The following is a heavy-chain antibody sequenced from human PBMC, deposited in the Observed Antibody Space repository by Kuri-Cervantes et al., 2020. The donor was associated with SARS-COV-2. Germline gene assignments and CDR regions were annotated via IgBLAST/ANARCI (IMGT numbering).Heavy chain of an antibody. CDR2: ISGSGSYI. J-gene: IGHJ4*02. V-gene: IGHV3-21*01. D-gene: IGHD6-6*01. CDR3: AREYDQKCSSYGY. CDR1: GFSLSRYT. Sequence: GESLKISCAASGFSLSRYTMNWVRQAPGKALEWVSTISGSGSYIYYADSVKGRFTISRDNAKNSLYLQMNSLRAEDTAVYYCAREYDQKCSSYGYWGQGTLVTVSS.